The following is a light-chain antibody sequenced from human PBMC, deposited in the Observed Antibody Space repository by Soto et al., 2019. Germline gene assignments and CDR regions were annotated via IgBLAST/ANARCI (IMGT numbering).Light chain of an antibody. J-gene: IGKJ1*01. V-gene: IGKV1-39*01. CDR3: QQSYSTPRT. CDR2: AAS. Sequence: DIQMTQSPSSLSASVGDRVTITCRASQSVASYLNWYQQKPGKAPKLLVFAASTLQSGVPSRFSGSGSATDFTLTISSLQPEDSATYYCQQSYSTPRTLGQGTKVEIK. CDR1: QSVASY.